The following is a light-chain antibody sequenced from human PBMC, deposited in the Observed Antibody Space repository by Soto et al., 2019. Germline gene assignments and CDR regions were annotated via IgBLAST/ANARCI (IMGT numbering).Light chain of an antibody. CDR1: SSDVGGYNY. CDR3: ASYAGTKLFV. V-gene: IGLV2-8*01. CDR2: EVT. J-gene: IGLJ1*01. Sequence: QSALTQPPSASGSPGQSLTISCTGTSSDVGGYNYVSWYQQRPGKAPKLVIYEVTKRPSGVPDRFSGSKSGSTASLTVSGLLADDEAEYYCASYAGTKLFVFGSGTKLTVL.